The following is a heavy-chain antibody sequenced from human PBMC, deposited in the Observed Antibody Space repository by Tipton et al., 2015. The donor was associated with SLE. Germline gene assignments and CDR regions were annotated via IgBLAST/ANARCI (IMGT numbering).Heavy chain of an antibody. CDR2: IYYSGST. CDR1: GGPISSHY. J-gene: IGHJ2*01. CDR3: ARVGTGYARPRAWYFDL. V-gene: IGHV4-59*11. Sequence: TLSLTCTVSGGPISSHYWNWIRQPPGKGLEWIGYIYYSGSTKYNTSLKSRVTISVDTSKNQFSLKLNSVTAADTAVYYCARVGTGYARPRAWYFDLWGRGTLVTVSS. D-gene: IGHD5-12*01.